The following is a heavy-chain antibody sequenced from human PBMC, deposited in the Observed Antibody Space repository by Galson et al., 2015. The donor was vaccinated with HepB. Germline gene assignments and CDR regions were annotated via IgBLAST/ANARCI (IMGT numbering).Heavy chain of an antibody. Sequence: LSLTCAVYGGSFSGYYWSWIRQPPGKGLEWVGEINHSGSTNYNPSLKSRVTISVDTSKNQFSLRLSSVTAADTAVYYCARGHSLRRYSSSRHRTDYFDYWGQGTLVTVSS. CDR1: GGSFSGYY. V-gene: IGHV4-34*01. CDR2: INHSGST. J-gene: IGHJ4*02. CDR3: ARGHSLRRYSSSRHRTDYFDY. D-gene: IGHD6-13*01.